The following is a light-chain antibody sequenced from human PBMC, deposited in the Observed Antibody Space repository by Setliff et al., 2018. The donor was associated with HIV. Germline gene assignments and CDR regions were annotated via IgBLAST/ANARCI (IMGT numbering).Light chain of an antibody. Sequence: SYELTKPPSVSVAPGKTARITCGGNHIGSKSVHWYQQKPGQAPVLVISYDSDRPSGIPERFSGSNSGNTATLTISRVEAGDEADYYCQVWDSSSDRPYVFGTGTKVTVL. J-gene: IGLJ1*01. CDR1: HIGSKS. CDR2: YDS. CDR3: QVWDSSSDRPYV. V-gene: IGLV3-21*04.